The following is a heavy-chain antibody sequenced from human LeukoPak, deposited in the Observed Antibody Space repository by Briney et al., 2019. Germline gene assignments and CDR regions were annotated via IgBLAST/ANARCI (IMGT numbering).Heavy chain of an antibody. D-gene: IGHD3-16*02. V-gene: IGHV3-23*01. CDR3: AAQKRGNYRPYYFDY. J-gene: IGHJ4*02. Sequence: GGSLRLSCAASGFIFSNYAMSWVRQAPGKGLEWVSGISGSGGYTYYADPVKGRFTISRDNSKNTLCLQMNSLRAEDTAVYYCAAQKRGNYRPYYFDYWGQGTLVTVSS. CDR1: GFIFSNYA. CDR2: ISGSGGYT.